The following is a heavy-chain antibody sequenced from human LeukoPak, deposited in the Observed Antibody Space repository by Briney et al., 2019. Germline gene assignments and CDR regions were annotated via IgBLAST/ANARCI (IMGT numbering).Heavy chain of an antibody. CDR2: ISGSGGST. V-gene: IGHV3-23*01. Sequence: GGSLRLSCAASGFTFSSYAMSWVRQAPGKGLEWVSAISGSGGSTYYADSVKGRFTISRDNSKNTLCLQMNSQRAEDTAVYYCAKDCSGGSCYAHWGQGTLVTVSS. CDR3: AKDCSGGSCYAH. J-gene: IGHJ4*02. D-gene: IGHD2-15*01. CDR1: GFTFSSYA.